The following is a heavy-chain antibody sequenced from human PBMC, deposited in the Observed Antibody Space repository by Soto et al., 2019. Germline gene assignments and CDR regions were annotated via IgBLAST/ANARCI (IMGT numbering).Heavy chain of an antibody. CDR3: ARAPQTPFDY. CDR1: CGSFIGYY. CDR2: INHSGST. Sequence: SETLSLTCAFYCGSFIGYYWSWIRQPPGKGLEWIGEINHSGSTNYDPSLKSRVTISVDTSKNQFSLKLSSVTAADTAVYYCARAPQTPFDYWGQGTLVTVSS. J-gene: IGHJ4*02. V-gene: IGHV4-34*01.